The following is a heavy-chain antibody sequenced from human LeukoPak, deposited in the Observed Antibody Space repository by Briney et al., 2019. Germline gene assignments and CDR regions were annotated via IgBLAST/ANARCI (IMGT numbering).Heavy chain of an antibody. CDR2: ISGRDGST. D-gene: IGHD2-2*01. V-gene: IGHV3-23*01. J-gene: IGHJ4*02. CDR1: GFTFSSYV. Sequence: GGSLRLSCVASGFTFSSYVMSWVRQAPGKGLEWVSGISGRDGSTYYADSVRGRFTISRDNSKNTLYLQMNSLRAEDTAMYYCAKDECSTTSCYFVAYYFNSWGPGTPVTVSS. CDR3: AKDECSTTSCYFVAYYFNS.